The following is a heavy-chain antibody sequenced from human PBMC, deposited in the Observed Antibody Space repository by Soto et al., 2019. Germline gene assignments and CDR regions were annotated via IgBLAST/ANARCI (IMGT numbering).Heavy chain of an antibody. CDR2: ISSNGDT. Sequence: ESGGGLVQPGESLRLSCAASGFTVSNYFMTWVRQAPGKGLEWVSVISSNGDTFYTDSVKGRFTISRDRSQNTLYPQMDSLRAEDTAVYYCARDVLGGAYDFWHGGQGTLVTVSS. CDR1: GFTVSNYF. CDR3: ARDVLGGAYDFWH. D-gene: IGHD3-3*01. V-gene: IGHV3-66*01. J-gene: IGHJ4*02.